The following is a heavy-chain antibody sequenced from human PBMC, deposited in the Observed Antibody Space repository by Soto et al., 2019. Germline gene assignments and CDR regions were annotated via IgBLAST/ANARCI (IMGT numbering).Heavy chain of an antibody. CDR3: TTGVSSRDYYDFWSGSPRFDY. Sequence: GGSLRLSCAASGFTFINAWMSWVRQAPGKGLEWVGRIKSKTDGGTTDYAAPVKGRFTISRDDSKNTLYLQMNSLKTEDTAVYYCTTGVSSRDYYDFWSGSPRFDYWGQGTLVTVSS. J-gene: IGHJ4*02. D-gene: IGHD3-3*01. CDR1: GFTFINAW. CDR2: IKSKTDGGTT. V-gene: IGHV3-15*01.